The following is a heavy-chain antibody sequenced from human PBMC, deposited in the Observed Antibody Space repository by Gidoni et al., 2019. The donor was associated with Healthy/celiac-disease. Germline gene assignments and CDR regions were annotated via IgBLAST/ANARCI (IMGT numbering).Heavy chain of an antibody. J-gene: IGHJ4*02. V-gene: IGHV5-51*01. D-gene: IGHD6-13*01. Sequence: EVQLVQSGAEVKKPGESLKISCKGAGYSFTNYWIGWVRQMPGKGLVWVGMIYPGDSDARYSPSFHGHVTISADKSISTAYLQWSSLKASDTAIYYCARRDGYSSTYYFYGSPLRFDSWGQGALVTVSS. CDR1: GYSFTNYW. CDR3: ARRDGYSSTYYFYGSPLRFDS. CDR2: IYPGDSDA.